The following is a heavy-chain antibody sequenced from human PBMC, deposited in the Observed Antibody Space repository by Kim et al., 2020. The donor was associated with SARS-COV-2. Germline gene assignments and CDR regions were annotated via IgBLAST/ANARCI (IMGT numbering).Heavy chain of an antibody. J-gene: IGHJ4*02. V-gene: IGHV3-7*01. CDR3: ARDRTRHDN. Sequence: SEKYYVDSGKGRFTISRGNAKNSLYLQMDSLRAEDTAVYYCARDRTRHDNWGQGTLVTVSS. CDR2: SEK.